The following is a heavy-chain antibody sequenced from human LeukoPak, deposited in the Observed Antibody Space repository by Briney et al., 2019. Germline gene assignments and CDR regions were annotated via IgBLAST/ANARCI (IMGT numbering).Heavy chain of an antibody. V-gene: IGHV3-64*01. D-gene: IGHD1-26*01. Sequence: PGGSLRLSCAASGFTFSSYAMHWVRQAPGKGLEYVSAISSNGGSTYYANSVKGRFTISRDNSKNTLYLQMGSLRAEDMAVYYCARDTGSYYFDHWGQGTLVTVSS. CDR2: ISSNGGST. CDR3: ARDTGSYYFDH. CDR1: GFTFSSYA. J-gene: IGHJ4*02.